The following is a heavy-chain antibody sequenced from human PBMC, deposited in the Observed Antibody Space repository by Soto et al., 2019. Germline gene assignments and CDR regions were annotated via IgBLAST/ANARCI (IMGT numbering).Heavy chain of an antibody. CDR1: GFSLSNARMG. CDR3: ARASTYYDILTGYYAHRLLDY. Sequence: SGPTLVNPTETLTLTCTVSGFSLSNARMGVSWIRQPPGKALEWLAHIFSNDEKSYSTSLKSRLTISKDTSKSQVVLTMTNMDPVDTATYYCARASTYYDILTGYYAHRLLDYWSQGTLVTVSS. J-gene: IGHJ4*02. V-gene: IGHV2-26*01. D-gene: IGHD3-9*01. CDR2: IFSNDEK.